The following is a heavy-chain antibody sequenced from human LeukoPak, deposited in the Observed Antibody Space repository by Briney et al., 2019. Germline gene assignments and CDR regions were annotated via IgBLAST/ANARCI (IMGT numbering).Heavy chain of an antibody. CDR2: ITPNSGGT. J-gene: IGHJ4*02. D-gene: IGHD2-2*01. CDR1: GYTFSGYC. Sequence: ASVKVSCKASGYTFSGYCMHWVRQAPGQGLEWMGWITPNSGGTKYAQKFQGRVTMTRDTSISTAYMELSRLRSDDTAVYYCARILPAARTAVAYWGQGTLVTVSS. V-gene: IGHV1-2*02. CDR3: ARILPAARTAVAY.